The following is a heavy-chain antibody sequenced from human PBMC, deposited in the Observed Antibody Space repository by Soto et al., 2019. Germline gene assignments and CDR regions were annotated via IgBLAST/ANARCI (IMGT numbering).Heavy chain of an antibody. J-gene: IGHJ4*02. CDR3: ARETTSGFGDN. Sequence: EVQLVESGGGLVQPGGSLRLSCAASGFTVSSNYMSWVRQAPGKGLEWVSVIYSGGSTYYADSVKVRFTISRDNSKNTLYLQMNSLRAEDTAVYYCARETTSGFGDNWGQGTLVTVSS. V-gene: IGHV3-66*01. CDR1: GFTVSSNY. D-gene: IGHD3-10*01. CDR2: IYSGGST.